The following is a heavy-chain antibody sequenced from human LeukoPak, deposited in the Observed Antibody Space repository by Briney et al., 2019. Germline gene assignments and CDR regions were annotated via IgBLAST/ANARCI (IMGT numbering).Heavy chain of an antibody. CDR3: AKDPYCSGGSCYSSNWFDP. Sequence: GGSLRLSCAASGFTFSSYGMHWVRQAPGKGPEWVAVIWYDGSNKYYADSVKGRFTISRDNSKNTLYLQMNSLRAEDTAVYYCAKDPYCSGGSCYSSNWFDPWGQGTLVTVSS. J-gene: IGHJ5*02. CDR2: IWYDGSNK. CDR1: GFTFSSYG. D-gene: IGHD2-15*01. V-gene: IGHV3-33*06.